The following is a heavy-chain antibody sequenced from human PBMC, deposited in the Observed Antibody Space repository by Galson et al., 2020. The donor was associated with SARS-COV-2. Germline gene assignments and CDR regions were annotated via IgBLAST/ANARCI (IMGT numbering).Heavy chain of an antibody. V-gene: IGHV4-39*01. D-gene: IGHD3-10*01. CDR2: IYSRRST. Sequence: SETLSLTCTVSGGSLSSASYYWGWIRQPPGKGLEWIGIIYSRRSTDYNPSLKSRVTISIDTSKNQFSLKVTSVTAADTAVYYCARGNKLLSYALDIWGQGTMVTVSS. CDR3: ARGNKLLSYALDI. J-gene: IGHJ3*02. CDR1: GGSLSSASYY.